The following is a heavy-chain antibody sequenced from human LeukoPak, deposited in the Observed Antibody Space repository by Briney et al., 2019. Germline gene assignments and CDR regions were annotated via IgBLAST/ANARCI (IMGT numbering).Heavy chain of an antibody. J-gene: IGHJ5*02. CDR1: GGSITSYY. CDR2: IYYSGST. CDR3: ARALGNYYYGSGSPYRFDP. V-gene: IGHV4-59*01. Sequence: SETLSLACTVSGGSITSYYWTWIRQPPGKGLEWIGSIYYSGSTNYNPSLKSRVAISVDTSKNQFSLKLSSVTAADTAVYYCARALGNYYYGSGSPYRFDPWGQGTLVTVSS. D-gene: IGHD3-10*01.